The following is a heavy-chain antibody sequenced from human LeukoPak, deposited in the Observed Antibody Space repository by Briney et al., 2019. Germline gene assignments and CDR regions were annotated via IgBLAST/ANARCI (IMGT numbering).Heavy chain of an antibody. D-gene: IGHD3-22*01. CDR1: GFTFSTYA. Sequence: GGSLRLSCAASGFTFSTYAMSWVRQAPGKGLEWVSSISGSATNTYYADSVKGRFTISRDKSKNTQDLQMNSLRAEDTAVYYCAKARYYDSSGPFDYWGQGTLVTVSS. CDR3: AKARYYDSSGPFDY. V-gene: IGHV3-23*01. CDR2: ISGSATNT. J-gene: IGHJ4*02.